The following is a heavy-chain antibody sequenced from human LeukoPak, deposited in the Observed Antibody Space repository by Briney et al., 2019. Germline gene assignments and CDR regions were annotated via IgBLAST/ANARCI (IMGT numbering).Heavy chain of an antibody. Sequence: GGSLRLSCAASGFTFSNLWITWGRQAPGKGLEWVANIKNDGSEKYYADSVEGRFTISRYNAKNSLYLQMAGLRADDTAVYYCLRGHYHAYTGQGTLVTVSS. CDR1: GFTFSNLW. V-gene: IGHV3-7*04. CDR3: LRGHYHAY. CDR2: IKNDGSEK. J-gene: IGHJ4*02.